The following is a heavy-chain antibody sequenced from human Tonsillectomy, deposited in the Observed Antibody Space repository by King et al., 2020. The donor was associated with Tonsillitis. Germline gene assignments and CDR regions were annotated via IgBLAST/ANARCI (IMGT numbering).Heavy chain of an antibody. Sequence: ITLKESGPTLVKPTQTLTLTCTSSGFSLSTSGVGVGWIRQPPGKALVWLALLYWNDDKRHNPSLRSRLTITKDTSKNQVVLTMTNMDPVDTATYYCAHRHRDHYDFWSGYYYYYFDYWGQGTLVTVSS. CDR2: LYWNDDK. CDR3: AHRHRDHYDFWSGYYYYYFDY. V-gene: IGHV2-5*01. D-gene: IGHD3-3*01. CDR1: GFSLSTSGVG. J-gene: IGHJ4*02.